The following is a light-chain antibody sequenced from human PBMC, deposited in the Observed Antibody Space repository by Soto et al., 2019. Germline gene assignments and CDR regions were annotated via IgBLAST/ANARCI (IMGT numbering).Light chain of an antibody. CDR1: QGVSSD. J-gene: IGKJ4*01. V-gene: IGKV3D-11*01. CDR2: DAS. Sequence: EIVLTQSPATLSLSPGERATLSCRASQGVSSDLAWYQQKPGQAPRLLIYDASNWHTGIPPRFSGSGSGTDFSLPISSLESEDFAVSYCQQHRNSHSLTFGGGTKVEIK. CDR3: QQHRNSHSLT.